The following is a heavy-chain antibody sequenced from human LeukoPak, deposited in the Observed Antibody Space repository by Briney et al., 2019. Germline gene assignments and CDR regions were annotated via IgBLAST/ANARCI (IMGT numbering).Heavy chain of an antibody. CDR3: ARDGGYGYYYGMDV. CDR2: IWYDGSNK. Sequence: GRSLRLSCAASGFTFSSYGMHWVRQAPGKGLEWVAVIWYDGSNKYYADSVKGRFTISRDNSKNTLYLQMNSLRAEDTAVYYCARDGGYGYYYGMDVWGQGTTVTVSS. CDR1: GFTFSSYG. J-gene: IGHJ6*02. V-gene: IGHV3-33*01. D-gene: IGHD5-12*01.